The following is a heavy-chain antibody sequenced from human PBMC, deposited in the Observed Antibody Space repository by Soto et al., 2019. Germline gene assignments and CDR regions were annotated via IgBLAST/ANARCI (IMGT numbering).Heavy chain of an antibody. J-gene: IGHJ4*02. CDR2: ISYDGSNK. Sequence: QVQLVESGGGVVQPGRSLRLSCAASGFTFSSYAMHWVRQAPGKGLEWVAVISYDGSNKYYADSVKGRFTISRDNSKNTLYLQMNSLRAEDTAVYYCARPGPHGIVVVWGCFYYWGQGTLVTVSS. CDR3: ARPGPHGIVVVWGCFYY. V-gene: IGHV3-30-3*01. D-gene: IGHD3-22*01. CDR1: GFTFSSYA.